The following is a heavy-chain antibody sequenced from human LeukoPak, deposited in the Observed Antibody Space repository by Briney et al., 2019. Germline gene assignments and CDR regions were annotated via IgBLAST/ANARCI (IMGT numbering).Heavy chain of an antibody. Sequence: SETLSLTCAVYSVSFSGYYWSWLRQPPGKGLEWIGETNHSGSTYYHPSLRSRVTISVDSSKNRFSLKLSSVTASDTAVYYCARRDTAMVYYFDYWGQGTLVTVSS. CDR2: TNHSGST. CDR1: SVSFSGYY. D-gene: IGHD5-18*01. CDR3: ARRDTAMVYYFDY. V-gene: IGHV4-34*01. J-gene: IGHJ4*02.